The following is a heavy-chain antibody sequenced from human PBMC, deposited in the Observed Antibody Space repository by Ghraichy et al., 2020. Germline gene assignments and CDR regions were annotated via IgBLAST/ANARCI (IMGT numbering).Heavy chain of an antibody. Sequence: ASVKVSCKTSGYSFTDYDLQWVRQAHGQGLEWMGWINPKSGGTKYPPTFQGRVTMTRDTSITTAYLEIISLKTDDTAVYFCAKGGRDGFEFWGQGTLVTVSS. J-gene: IGHJ4*02. CDR1: GYSFTDYD. D-gene: IGHD5-24*01. V-gene: IGHV1-2*02. CDR3: AKGGRDGFEF. CDR2: INPKSGGT.